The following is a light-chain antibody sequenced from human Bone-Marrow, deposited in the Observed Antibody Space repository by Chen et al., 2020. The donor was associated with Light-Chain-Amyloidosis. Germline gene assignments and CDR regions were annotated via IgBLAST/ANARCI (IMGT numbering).Light chain of an antibody. V-gene: IGLV3-21*02. CDR2: DDS. CDR3: QVWDRSSDRPV. Sequence: SYVLTQPSSVSVAPGQTATIACGGNNIGSTSVHWYQQPPGQAPLLVVHDDSDRPSGIPDRLSGSNAGNTATLTISRVEAGDEADYYCQVWDRSSDRPVFGGGTKLTVL. J-gene: IGLJ3*02. CDR1: NIGSTS.